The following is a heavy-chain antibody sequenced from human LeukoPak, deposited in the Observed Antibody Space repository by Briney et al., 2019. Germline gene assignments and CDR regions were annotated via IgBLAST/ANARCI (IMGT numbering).Heavy chain of an antibody. V-gene: IGHV6-1*01. Sequence: SQTLSLTCAISGDSVSSNSAAWNWIGQSPSRGLEWLGRTYYRSKWYNDYAVSVKSRITINPDTSKNQFSLQLNSVTPEDTAVYYCARDRYSMDWYYDFWSGYRFFDYWGQGTLVTVSS. CDR2: TYYRSKWYN. D-gene: IGHD3-3*01. CDR3: ARDRYSMDWYYDFWSGYRFFDY. J-gene: IGHJ4*02. CDR1: GDSVSSNSAA.